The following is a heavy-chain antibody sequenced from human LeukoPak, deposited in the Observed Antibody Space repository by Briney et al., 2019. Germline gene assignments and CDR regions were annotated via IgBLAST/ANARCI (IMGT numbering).Heavy chain of an antibody. CDR2: INPNSGGT. CDR1: GYTFTGYY. Sequence: ASVKVSCKASGYTFTGYYMHWVRQAPGQGLEWMGWINPNSGGTNYAQKFQGRVTMTRDTSISTAYMELSRLRSDDTAVYYCARDSRDGWSPSAYLQHWGQGTLVTVSS. J-gene: IGHJ1*01. CDR3: ARDSRDGWSPSAYLQH. V-gene: IGHV1-2*02. D-gene: IGHD5-24*01.